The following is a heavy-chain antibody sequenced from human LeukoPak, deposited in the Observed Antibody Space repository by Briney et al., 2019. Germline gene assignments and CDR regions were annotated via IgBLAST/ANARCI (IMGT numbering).Heavy chain of an antibody. CDR2: IYSGGST. J-gene: IGHJ4*02. CDR3: AKVTYGSGTYGAFDY. D-gene: IGHD3-10*01. Sequence: PGGSLRLSCAASGFTVSSNYMSWVRQAPGKGLEWVSVIYSGGSTYYSDSVKGRFTISRDNSKNTMYLQMNSLRAEDTAVYYCAKVTYGSGTYGAFDYWGQGTLVTVSS. CDR1: GFTVSSNY. V-gene: IGHV3-66*01.